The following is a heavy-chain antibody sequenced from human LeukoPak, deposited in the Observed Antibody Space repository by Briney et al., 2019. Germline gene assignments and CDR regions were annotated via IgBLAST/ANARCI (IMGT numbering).Heavy chain of an antibody. CDR1: GFIFSTYA. V-gene: IGHV3-23*01. CDR3: ARVIRAAPGKGYFDY. D-gene: IGHD6-13*01. J-gene: IGHJ4*02. CDR2: ISGSGGST. Sequence: AGGSLRLSCATSGFIFSTYALSWVRQAPGKGLEWASSISGSGGSTYHADSVKGRFTISRDSSKNTLYLQMNSLRAEDTAIYYCARVIRAAPGKGYFDYWGQGTLVTVS.